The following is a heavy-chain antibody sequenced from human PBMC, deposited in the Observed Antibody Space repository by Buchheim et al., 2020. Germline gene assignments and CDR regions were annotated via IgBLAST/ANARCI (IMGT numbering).Heavy chain of an antibody. D-gene: IGHD6-19*01. V-gene: IGHV3-7*01. CDR2: IKQDGSDK. J-gene: IGHJ4*02. Sequence: EVQLVESGGGLVQPGGSLRLSCAASGYRFSDYWMNWVRQAPGKGLEWVANIKQDGSDKYYVDSVKGRFTISRDNAKNSLYLQMNSLRVEDTAVYYRARGTGWYPDYWGQGTL. CDR3: ARGTGWYPDY. CDR1: GYRFSDYW.